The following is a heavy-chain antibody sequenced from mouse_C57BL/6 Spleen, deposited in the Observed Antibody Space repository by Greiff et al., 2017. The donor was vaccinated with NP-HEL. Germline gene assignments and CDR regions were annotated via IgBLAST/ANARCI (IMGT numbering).Heavy chain of an antibody. D-gene: IGHD2-4*01. V-gene: IGHV14-4*01. CDR1: GFNIKDDY. J-gene: IGHJ3*01. CDR2: IDPENGDT. Sequence: EVKLVESGAELVRPGASVKLSCTASGFNIKDDYMHWVKQRPEQGLEWIGWIDPENGDTEYASKFQGKATITADTSSNTAYLQLSSLTSEDTAVYYCTIGDYDYGRFAYWGQGTLVTVSA. CDR3: TIGDYDYGRFAY.